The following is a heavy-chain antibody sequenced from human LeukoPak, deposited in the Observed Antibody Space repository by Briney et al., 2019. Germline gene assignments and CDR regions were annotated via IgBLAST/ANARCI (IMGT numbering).Heavy chain of an antibody. CDR2: ISGRSGST. J-gene: IGHJ2*01. D-gene: IGHD1-26*01. CDR3: AKDRTVGASYWYFDL. Sequence: GGSLRLSCAASGFTFSSFAMSWVRQAPGKGLEWVSVISGRSGSTYYADSVKGRFAISRDNSKNTLYLQMDSLRAEDTAVYYCAKDRTVGASYWYFDLWGRGTLVTVSS. V-gene: IGHV3-23*01. CDR1: GFTFSSFA.